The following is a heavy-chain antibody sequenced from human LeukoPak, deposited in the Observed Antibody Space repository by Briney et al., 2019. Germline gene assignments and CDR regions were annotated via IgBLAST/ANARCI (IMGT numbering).Heavy chain of an antibody. Sequence: ASVKVSCKASGYTFTSYDINWVRQATGQGLEWMGWMNPNSGNTGYAQKFQGRVTMTRNTSISTAYMELSTLRSEDTAVYYCAKRGSSYGDFDYWGQGTLVTDSS. CDR2: MNPNSGNT. V-gene: IGHV1-8*01. D-gene: IGHD5-18*01. J-gene: IGHJ4*02. CDR1: GYTFTSYD. CDR3: AKRGSSYGDFDY.